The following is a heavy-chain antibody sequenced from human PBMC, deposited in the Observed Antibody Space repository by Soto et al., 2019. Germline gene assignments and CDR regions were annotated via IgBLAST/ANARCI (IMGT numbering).Heavy chain of an antibody. CDR2: ISYDGSNK. V-gene: IGHV3-30*18. Sequence: PGGSLRLSCAASGFTFSSYGMHWVRQAPGKGLEWVAVISYDGSNKYYADYVKGRFTISRDNSKNTLYLQMNSLRAEDTVVYYCAKGTSSGWPGIDYWGQGTLVTVSS. CDR1: GFTFSSYG. D-gene: IGHD6-19*01. CDR3: AKGTSSGWPGIDY. J-gene: IGHJ4*02.